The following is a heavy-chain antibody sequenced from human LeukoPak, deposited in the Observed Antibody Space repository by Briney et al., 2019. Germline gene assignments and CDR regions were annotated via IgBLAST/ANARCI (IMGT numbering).Heavy chain of an antibody. CDR2: ISTRGGTT. J-gene: IGHJ4*02. CDR1: GFTFNSYA. V-gene: IGHV3-23*01. CDR3: ARGNSQPRGYSYGPRGYYFDY. D-gene: IGHD5-18*01. Sequence: AGGSLRLSCAASGFTFNSYAMSWVRQAPGKGLEWVSVISTRGGTTYYADSVKGRFTISRDNSKNTLYLQMNSLRAEDTAVYYCARGNSQPRGYSYGPRGYYFDYWGQGTLVTVSS.